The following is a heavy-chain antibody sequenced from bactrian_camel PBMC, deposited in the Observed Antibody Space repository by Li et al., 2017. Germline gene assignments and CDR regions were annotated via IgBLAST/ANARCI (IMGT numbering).Heavy chain of an antibody. D-gene: IGHD3*01. Sequence: HVQLVESGGGPVQAGGSQRLSCTAYGSTFDDLDMAWYRQAAGMEREAVAGIYSGGGNILYADSVKGRFTISRDNAKNTLYLQMNDLKTEDTAAYYCATSFTPGDRPTTPGTQVTVS. V-gene: IGHV3S63*01. CDR1: GSTFDDLD. J-gene: IGHJ4*01. CDR2: IYSGGGNI.